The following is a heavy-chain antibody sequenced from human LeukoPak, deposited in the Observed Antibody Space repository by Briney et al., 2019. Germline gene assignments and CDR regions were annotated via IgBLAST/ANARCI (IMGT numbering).Heavy chain of an antibody. CDR3: ARGWPPWLPLDY. CDR1: GVSFSGYY. CDR2: INHSGST. D-gene: IGHD6-19*01. V-gene: IGHV4-34*01. Sequence: SETLSLTCAVYGVSFSGYYWSWIRQPPGKGLEWIGEINHSGSTNYNPSLKSRVTISVDTSKNQFSLKLSSVTAADTAVYYCARGWPPWLPLDYRGQGTLVTVSS. J-gene: IGHJ4*02.